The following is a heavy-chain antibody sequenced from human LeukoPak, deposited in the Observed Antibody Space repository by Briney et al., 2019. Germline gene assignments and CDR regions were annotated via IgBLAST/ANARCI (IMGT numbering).Heavy chain of an antibody. CDR3: VRNDGDDAFDI. Sequence: PGGSLRLSCAASGFTFSGYSMNWFRQAPGRGLEWVSYISSTSTTIYYKDSVKGRFTIPRDNAKNSLYLHMTSLRVEDTAVYYCVRNDGDDAFDIWGQGTMVTVSS. CDR2: ISSTSTTI. D-gene: IGHD4-17*01. J-gene: IGHJ3*02. CDR1: GFTFSGYS. V-gene: IGHV3-48*01.